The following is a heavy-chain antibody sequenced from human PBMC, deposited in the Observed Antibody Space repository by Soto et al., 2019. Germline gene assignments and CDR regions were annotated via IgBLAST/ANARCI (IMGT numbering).Heavy chain of an antibody. D-gene: IGHD6-6*01. J-gene: IGHJ4*02. CDR3: ARFEWGSSSSWIDY. V-gene: IGHV4-59*01. CDR2: IYYSGST. Sequence: SETLSLTCTVSGGSISSYYWSWIRQPPGKGLEWIGYIYYSGSTNYNPSLKSRVTISVDTSKNQFSLKLSSVTAADTAVYYFARFEWGSSSSWIDYWGQGTLVTVSS. CDR1: GGSISSYY.